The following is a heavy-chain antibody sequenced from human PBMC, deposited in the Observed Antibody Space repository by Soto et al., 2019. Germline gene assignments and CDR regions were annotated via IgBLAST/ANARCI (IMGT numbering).Heavy chain of an antibody. J-gene: IGHJ6*02. Sequence: PSETLSLTCTVSGGSISSGGYYWSWIRQHQGKGLEWIGYIYYSGSTYYNPSHKSRVTISVDTSKNQFSLKLSSVTAADTAVYYCARDPGYCSSTSCYRDYYYYGMDVWGQGTTVTVSS. CDR3: ARDPGYCSSTSCYRDYYYYGMDV. D-gene: IGHD2-2*02. V-gene: IGHV4-31*03. CDR1: GGSISSGGYY. CDR2: IYYSGST.